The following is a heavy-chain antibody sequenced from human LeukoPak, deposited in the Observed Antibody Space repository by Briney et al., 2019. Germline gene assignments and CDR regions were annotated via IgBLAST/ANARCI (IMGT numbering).Heavy chain of an antibody. CDR3: AIDGSGYDPAYFDY. CDR2: IIPIFGTA. J-gene: IGHJ4*02. Sequence: ASVKVFCKASGGTFSSYAISWVRQAPGQGLEWMGRIIPIFGTANYAQKFQGRVTITTDESTSTAYMELSSLRSEDTAVYYCAIDGSGYDPAYFDYWGQGTLVTVSS. D-gene: IGHD3-22*01. CDR1: GGTFSSYA. V-gene: IGHV1-69*05.